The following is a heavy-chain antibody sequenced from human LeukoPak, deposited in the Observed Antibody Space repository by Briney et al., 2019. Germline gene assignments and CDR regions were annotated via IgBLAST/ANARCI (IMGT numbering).Heavy chain of an antibody. Sequence: PSGTLSLTCAVSGGSISSNNWWSWVRQPPGKGLEWIGEIYHSGSTYYNPSLKSRVTISVDTSKNQFSLKLSSVTAADTAVYYCARSPRYFDWLSPFDYWGQGTLVTVSS. CDR1: GGSISSNNW. J-gene: IGHJ4*02. CDR3: ARSPRYFDWLSPFDY. CDR2: IYHSGST. D-gene: IGHD3-9*01. V-gene: IGHV4-4*02.